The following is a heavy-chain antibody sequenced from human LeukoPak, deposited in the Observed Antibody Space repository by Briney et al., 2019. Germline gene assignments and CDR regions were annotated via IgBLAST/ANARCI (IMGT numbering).Heavy chain of an antibody. CDR2: MNPNSGNT. J-gene: IGHJ4*02. CDR3: ARGSPGTAY. D-gene: IGHD1-14*01. Sequence: GASVKVSCKASGGTFSSYAISWVRQAPGQGLEWMGWMNPNSGNTGYAQKFQGRVTMTRNTSISTAYMELSSLRSEDTAVYYCARGSPGTAYWGQGTLVTVSS. CDR1: GGTFSSYA. V-gene: IGHV1-8*02.